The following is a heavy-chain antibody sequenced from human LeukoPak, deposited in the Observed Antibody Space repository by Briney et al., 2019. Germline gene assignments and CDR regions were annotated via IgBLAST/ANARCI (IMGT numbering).Heavy chain of an antibody. V-gene: IGHV4-34*01. D-gene: IGHD2-15*01. CDR2: INHSGST. CDR3: ARQDIVVVIAVTDAFDI. Sequence: SETLSLTCAVYGGSFSGYYWSWIRQPPGKGLEWIGEINHSGSTNYNPSLKSRVTISVDTSKNQFSLKLSSVTAADTAMYYCARQDIVVVIAVTDAFDIWGQGTMVTVSS. CDR1: GGSFSGYY. J-gene: IGHJ3*02.